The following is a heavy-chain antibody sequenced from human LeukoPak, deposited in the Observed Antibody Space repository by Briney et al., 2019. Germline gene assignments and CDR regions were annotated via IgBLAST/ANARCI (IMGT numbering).Heavy chain of an antibody. V-gene: IGHV3-74*01. D-gene: IGHD3-10*01. J-gene: IGHJ3*02. CDR1: EFSFSSYW. CDR3: VRWGLGKGEAFDI. CDR2: INSDGSNT. Sequence: GGSLRLSCEGSEFSFSSYWMHWVRQVPGKGLVWVSRINSDGSNTNYADSVKGRFTISRDNAKSTLYVQMNSLRAEDTAVYYCVRWGLGKGEAFDIWGQGTMVTVSS.